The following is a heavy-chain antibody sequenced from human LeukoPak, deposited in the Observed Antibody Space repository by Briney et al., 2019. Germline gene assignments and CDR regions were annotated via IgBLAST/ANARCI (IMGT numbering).Heavy chain of an antibody. D-gene: IGHD3-9*01. Sequence: ASVKVSCKASGYTFTSYYMHWVRQAPGQGLEWMGWISAYNGNTNYAQKLQGRVTMTTDTSTSTAYMELRSLRSDDTAVYYCARDLRAPRVDILTGYGNWFDPWGQGTLVTVSS. V-gene: IGHV1-18*04. J-gene: IGHJ5*02. CDR3: ARDLRAPRVDILTGYGNWFDP. CDR1: GYTFTSYY. CDR2: ISAYNGNT.